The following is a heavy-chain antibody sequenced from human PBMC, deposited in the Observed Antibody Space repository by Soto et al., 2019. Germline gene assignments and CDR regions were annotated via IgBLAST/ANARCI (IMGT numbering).Heavy chain of an antibody. Sequence: GGSLRLSCAASGFSFGSYALSWVRQAPGKGLEWVSTISGSDGKTFYADSVKGRFSISRDTSQSTLYLQMNSLRADDTAMYYCARWSYLDYWGQGTRVIVSS. J-gene: IGHJ4*02. CDR2: ISGSDGKT. CDR1: GFSFGSYA. V-gene: IGHV3-23*01. D-gene: IGHD3-3*01. CDR3: ARWSYLDY.